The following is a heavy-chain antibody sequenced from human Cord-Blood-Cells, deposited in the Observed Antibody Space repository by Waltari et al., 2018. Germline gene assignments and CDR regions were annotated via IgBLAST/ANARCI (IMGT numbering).Heavy chain of an antibody. CDR2: SYRGESVT. J-gene: IGHJ2*01. D-gene: IGHD6-6*01. CDR1: GYSFTSYR. CDR3: ARLVYSNSVWYFGL. V-gene: IGHV5-51*01. Sequence: EVKLVKSGAEVNKLEESLKISCTGSGYSFTSYRIGWVRKLPGKGLEWMGISYRGESVTTYSPTFQGKSTSSVCSSISTAFLESSSVSASDIARYYCARLVYSNSVWYFGLWGRGTLVTVSS.